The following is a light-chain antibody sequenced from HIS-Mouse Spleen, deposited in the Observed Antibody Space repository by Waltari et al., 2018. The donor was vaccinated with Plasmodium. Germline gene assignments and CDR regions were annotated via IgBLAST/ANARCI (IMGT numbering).Light chain of an antibody. V-gene: IGLV3-9*01. CDR3: QVWDSSTVV. CDR1: NIGRKN. Sequence: SYELTQPLSVSVSLGQTARITCGGYNIGRKNVHWYQQKPGQAPVLVIYRDSNRPSGIPERFSGSNSGNTATLTISRAQAGDEADYYCQVWDSSTVVFGGGTKLTVL. J-gene: IGLJ2*01. CDR2: RDS.